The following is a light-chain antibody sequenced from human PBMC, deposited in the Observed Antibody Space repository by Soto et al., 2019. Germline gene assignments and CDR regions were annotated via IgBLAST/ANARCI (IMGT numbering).Light chain of an antibody. CDR1: QSVIRNY. J-gene: IGKJ1*01. CDR2: GAS. Sequence: EIVLTQSPGTLSLSPGERAALSCRASQSVIRNYLAWYQQKPGQAPRLLIYGASTRATGIPEKFSGSGSGTDFTLTISRLEPEDFAVYYCQQYGSSPWTFGKGTKVKIQ. V-gene: IGKV3-20*01. CDR3: QQYGSSPWT.